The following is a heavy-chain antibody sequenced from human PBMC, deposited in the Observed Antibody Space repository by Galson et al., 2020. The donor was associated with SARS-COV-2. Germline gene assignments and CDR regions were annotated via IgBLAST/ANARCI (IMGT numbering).Heavy chain of an antibody. V-gene: IGHV4-30-2*01. D-gene: IGHD4-17*01. J-gene: IGHJ6*02. CDR3: ARGGVPPVTTRGLPPYSYGMDV. CDR1: GGSISSGGYS. Sequence: QTLSLTCAVSGGSISSGGYSWSWIRQPPGKGLEWIGYIYHSGSTYYNPSLKSRVTISVDRSKNQFSLKLSSVTAADTAVYYCARGGVPPVTTRGLPPYSYGMDVWGQGTTVTVSS. CDR2: IYHSGST.